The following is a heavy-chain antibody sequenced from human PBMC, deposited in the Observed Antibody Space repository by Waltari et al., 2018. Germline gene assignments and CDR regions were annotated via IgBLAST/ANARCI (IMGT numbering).Heavy chain of an antibody. D-gene: IGHD6-13*01. CDR2: IYHSGST. CDR3: ARCDSSSWYPNWFDP. V-gene: IGHV4-38-2*01. CDR1: GYSISSGYY. J-gene: IGHJ5*02. Sequence: QVQLQESGPGLVKPSETLSLTCAVPGYSISSGYYWGWIRPPPGKGLEWIGSIYHSGSTYYNPSLKSRVTISVDTSKNQFSLKLSSVTAADTAVYYCARCDSSSWYPNWFDPWGQGTLVTVSS.